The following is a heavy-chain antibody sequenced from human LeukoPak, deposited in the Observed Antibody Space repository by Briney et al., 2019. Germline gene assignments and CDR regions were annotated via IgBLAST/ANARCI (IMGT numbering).Heavy chain of an antibody. Sequence: ASVKVSCKASDYTFTSSGLNWVRQAPGQGLEWVGWLSRDSTNGKFAQKFQGRVTLTIDTSTSTADMELRRLRSDDPALYYCAISSSVHYYYYMDVWGKGTAVTVS. J-gene: IGHJ6*03. CDR1: DYTFTSSG. CDR2: LSRDSTNG. D-gene: IGHD6-6*01. CDR3: AISSSVHYYYYMDV. V-gene: IGHV1-18*01.